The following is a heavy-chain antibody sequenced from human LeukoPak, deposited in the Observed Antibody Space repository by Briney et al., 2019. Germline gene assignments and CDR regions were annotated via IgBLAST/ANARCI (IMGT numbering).Heavy chain of an antibody. Sequence: RPSETLSLTCAVYGGSFSGYYWSWIRQPPGKGLEWIGRIYTSGSTNYNPSLKSRVTISVDTSKNQFSLKLSSVTAADTAVYYCARVKIDSSVDDAFDIWGQGTMVTVSS. J-gene: IGHJ3*02. CDR1: GGSFSGYY. V-gene: IGHV4-59*10. CDR3: ARVKIDSSVDDAFDI. D-gene: IGHD3-22*01. CDR2: IYTSGST.